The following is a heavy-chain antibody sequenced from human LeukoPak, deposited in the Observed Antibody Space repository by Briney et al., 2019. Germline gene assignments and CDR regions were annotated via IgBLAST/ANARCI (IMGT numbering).Heavy chain of an antibody. CDR3: ARLGRLGGTYYVMDV. J-gene: IGHJ6*02. CDR1: GFTFSDHY. D-gene: IGHD6-19*01. V-gene: IGHV3-72*01. CDR2: SRNGANSYTT. Sequence: PGGSPRLSCAVSGFTFSDHYMDWVRQAPGKGLESVGRSRNGANSYTTEYAASVKGRFTISRDASKNSLFLQMNSLKTEDTAVYYCARLGRLGGTYYVMDVWGQGTTVTVSS.